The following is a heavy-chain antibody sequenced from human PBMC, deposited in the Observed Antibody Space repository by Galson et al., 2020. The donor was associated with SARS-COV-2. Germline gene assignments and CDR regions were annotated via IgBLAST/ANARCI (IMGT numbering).Heavy chain of an antibody. Sequence: ETSETLSLTCTVSGGSISNYYWSWFRQPAGKGLEWIGRIYTSGSTNYNPSLKSRVTMSGDTSKNQFSLKLSSVTAADTAVYYCARGFDLWGQGTMVTVSS. CDR2: IYTSGST. CDR3: ARGFDL. CDR1: GGSISNYY. V-gene: IGHV4-4*07. J-gene: IGHJ3*01.